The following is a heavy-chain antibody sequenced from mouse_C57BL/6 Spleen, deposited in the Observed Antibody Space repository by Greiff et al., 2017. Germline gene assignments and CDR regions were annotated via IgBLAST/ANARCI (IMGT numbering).Heavy chain of an antibody. V-gene: IGHV1-64*01. D-gene: IGHD2-1*01. J-gene: IGHJ1*03. Sequence: VQLQQPGAELVKPGASVKLSCKASGYTFTSYWMHWVKQRPGQGLEWIGMIHPNSGSTNYNEKFKSKATLTVDKSSSTAYMQRSSLTSEDSAVYYCARYGNYGYFDVWGTGTTVTVSS. CDR3: ARYGNYGYFDV. CDR1: GYTFTSYW. CDR2: IHPNSGST.